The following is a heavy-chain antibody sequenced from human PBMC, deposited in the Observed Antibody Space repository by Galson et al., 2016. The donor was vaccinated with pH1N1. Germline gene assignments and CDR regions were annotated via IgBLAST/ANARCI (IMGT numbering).Heavy chain of an antibody. D-gene: IGHD2-2*01. CDR1: GYTLTNYA. Sequence: SVKVSCKASGYTLTNYAMNWVRQAPGQGLEWMGWINTNTGKPTYDPGFTGRFVFSLATSVSTAYLQISSLKAEDTAVYYCARNCSSSSCHVDYWGQGTLVTVSS. CDR3: ARNCSSSSCHVDY. V-gene: IGHV7-4-1*02. J-gene: IGHJ4*02. CDR2: INTNTGKP.